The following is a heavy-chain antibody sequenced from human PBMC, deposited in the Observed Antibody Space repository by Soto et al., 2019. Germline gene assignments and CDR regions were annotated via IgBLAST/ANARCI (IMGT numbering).Heavy chain of an antibody. Sequence: SETLSLTCTVSGGSISSSSYYWGWIRQPPGKGLEWIGSIYYSGSTYYNPSLKSRVTISVDTAKNQFSLKMSSVTAADTAVYYCAIRELGSRGYYFDYWGQGTLVTVSS. V-gene: IGHV4-39*01. J-gene: IGHJ4*02. CDR3: AIRELGSRGYYFDY. CDR1: GGSISSSSYY. CDR2: IYYSGST. D-gene: IGHD7-27*01.